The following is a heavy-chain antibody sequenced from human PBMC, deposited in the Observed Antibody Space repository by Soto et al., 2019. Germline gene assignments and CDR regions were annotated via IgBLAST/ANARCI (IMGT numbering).Heavy chain of an antibody. Sequence: ETLSLTCTVSGASMNNYYGSWVRQPPGKGLEWIGYMFYSGGSNSNPSLKGRVTISVDTSKNEISLRLTSVTAADTAVYYCVRSGHSFAGAMWGQGALVTVSS. CDR3: VRSGHSFAGAM. J-gene: IGHJ4*02. CDR1: GASMNNYY. D-gene: IGHD3-16*01. V-gene: IGHV4-59*01. CDR2: MFYSGGS.